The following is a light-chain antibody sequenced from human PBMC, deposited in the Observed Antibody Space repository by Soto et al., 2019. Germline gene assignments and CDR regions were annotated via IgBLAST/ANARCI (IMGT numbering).Light chain of an antibody. J-gene: IGLJ1*01. CDR2: DVT. CDR3: CSYVGSFSYV. V-gene: IGLV2-11*01. Sequence: QSALTQPRSVSGSPGQSVTISCTGNSSDVGAYNHVSWYQQHPGKAPKLMIYDVTKRPSGVPDRFSGSKSGNTASLTISGLQAEDEADYYCCSYVGSFSYVFGTGTKLTVL. CDR1: SSDVGAYNH.